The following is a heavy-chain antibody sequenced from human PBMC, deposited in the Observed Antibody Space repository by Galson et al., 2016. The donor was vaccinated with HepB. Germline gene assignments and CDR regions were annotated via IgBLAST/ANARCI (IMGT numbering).Heavy chain of an antibody. D-gene: IGHD5-12*01. Sequence: SVKVSCKASGYTFSFYYMHWVRQAPGQGLEWMGIINPTGGNFTSYAQKFQGRVTMTRDTSTSTVYMELSSLRPEDTAVYYCARGAYSGYDLGDYWGQGTLVTVSS. V-gene: IGHV1-46*01. J-gene: IGHJ4*02. CDR2: INPTGGNFT. CDR1: GYTFSFYY. CDR3: ARGAYSGYDLGDY.